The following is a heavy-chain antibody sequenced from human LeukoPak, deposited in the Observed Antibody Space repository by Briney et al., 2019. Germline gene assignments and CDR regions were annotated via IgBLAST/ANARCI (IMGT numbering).Heavy chain of an antibody. CDR2: IDEDGKTI. D-gene: IGHD3-3*01. Sequence: PGGSLRLSCAASGFTFNSYWMHWVRQAPEKGLVWVSRIDEDGKTIDYADSVKGRFTISRDNAKDTLYLQMSSLGDEDTAVYYCVSDLCGGDDQWGRGTLVTVSS. J-gene: IGHJ5*02. CDR3: VSDLCGGDDQ. V-gene: IGHV3-74*01. CDR1: GFTFNSYW.